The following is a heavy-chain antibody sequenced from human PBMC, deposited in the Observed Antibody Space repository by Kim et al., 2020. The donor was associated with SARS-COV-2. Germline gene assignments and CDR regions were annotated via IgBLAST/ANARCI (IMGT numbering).Heavy chain of an antibody. V-gene: IGHV5-51*01. CDR3: ARLGIAVAVPFDY. D-gene: IGHD6-19*01. Sequence: SPSFQGQVTISADKSISTAYLQWSSLKASDTAMYYCARLGIAVAVPFDYWGQGTLVTVSS. J-gene: IGHJ4*02.